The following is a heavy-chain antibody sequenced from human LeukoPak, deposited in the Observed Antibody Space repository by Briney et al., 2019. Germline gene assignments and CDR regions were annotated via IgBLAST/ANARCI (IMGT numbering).Heavy chain of an antibody. CDR2: INQDGRDK. CDR3: ARRGITNSGSCDF. Sequence: GGSLRLSCAASGFMFSNYWMTWVRQTPGKGLEWVANINQDGRDKYFVDSVKGRFTISRDNAKNSVYLQMSRLRAEDTAVYFCARRGITNSGSCDFWGQGTLVSVSS. D-gene: IGHD1-14*01. J-gene: IGHJ4*02. V-gene: IGHV3-7*01. CDR1: GFMFSNYW.